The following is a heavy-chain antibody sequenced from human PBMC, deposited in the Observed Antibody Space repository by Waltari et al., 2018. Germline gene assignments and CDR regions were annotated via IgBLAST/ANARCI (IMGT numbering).Heavy chain of an antibody. J-gene: IGHJ4*02. V-gene: IGHV3-23*01. CDR2: VDNSGGRT. Sequence: EVQLLESGGGLVQPGESLRLSCAAYGFTFSPYAMTWVGQAPGKGLGWVSTVDNSGGRTFYAASVQGRFTISRDNLRNTVYLQMNSLRAEDTALYYCTKDRQSIQFEYWGQGILVTVSS. D-gene: IGHD6-19*01. CDR3: TKDRQSIQFEY. CDR1: GFTFSPYA.